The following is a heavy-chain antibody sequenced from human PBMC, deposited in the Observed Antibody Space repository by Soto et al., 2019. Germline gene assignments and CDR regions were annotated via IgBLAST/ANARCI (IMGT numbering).Heavy chain of an antibody. CDR1: GGSISSDGHY. Sequence: QVQLQESGPGLVKPSQTMSLTCTVSGGSISSDGHYWNWVRQHPGKGLEWIAYISYSGITFYNPSLKGRVTISIDTSKNQFSLTLSSVTAADTAVYYCAKFGREAFDVWGQGTVVTVSS. J-gene: IGHJ3*01. D-gene: IGHD3-3*01. CDR2: ISYSGIT. V-gene: IGHV4-31*03. CDR3: AKFGREAFDV.